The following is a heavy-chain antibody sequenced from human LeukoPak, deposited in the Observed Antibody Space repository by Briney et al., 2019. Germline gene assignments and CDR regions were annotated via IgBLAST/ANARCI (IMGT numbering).Heavy chain of an antibody. CDR2: ISDSGNTI. J-gene: IGHJ3*02. CDR3: ARARDNWNYEAFDI. V-gene: IGHV3-11*01. CDR1: GFTFSDHY. Sequence: SGGSLRLSCAASGFTFSDHYMNWIRQAPGKGLEWVSYISDSGNTIHSADSVKGRFTISRDNAKNSLYLQMNSLRAEDTAVYYCARARDNWNYEAFDIWGQGTMVTVSS. D-gene: IGHD1-7*01.